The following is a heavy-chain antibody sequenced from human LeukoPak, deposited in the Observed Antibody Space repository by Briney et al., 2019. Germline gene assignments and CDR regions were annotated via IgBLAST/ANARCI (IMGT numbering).Heavy chain of an antibody. CDR2: INAGTGHT. J-gene: IGHJ4*02. Sequence: ASVKVSCKASGFTFTNYAMQWVRQAPGQRLEWMGWINAGTGHTRYSQRFQGRVTITRDTSATTVYMEVTSLRSEDTAVYYCARGIWSRTVSSYYFDYWGQGTLVTVSS. D-gene: IGHD3-3*01. V-gene: IGHV1-3*01. CDR3: ARGIWSRTVSSYYFDY. CDR1: GFTFTNYA.